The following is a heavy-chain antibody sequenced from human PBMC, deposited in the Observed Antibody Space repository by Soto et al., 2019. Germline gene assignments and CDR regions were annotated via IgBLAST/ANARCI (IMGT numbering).Heavy chain of an antibody. CDR3: ARGFRIRDFWSGYYLDWFDP. J-gene: IGHJ5*02. V-gene: IGHV4-59*01. CDR2: IYYSGST. CDR1: GGSISSYY. D-gene: IGHD3-3*01. Sequence: SETLSLTCTVSGGSISSYYWSWIRQPPGKGLEWIGYIYYSGSTNYNPSLKSRVTISVDTSKNQFSLKLSSVTAADTAVYYCARGFRIRDFWSGYYLDWFDPWGQGTLVTVS.